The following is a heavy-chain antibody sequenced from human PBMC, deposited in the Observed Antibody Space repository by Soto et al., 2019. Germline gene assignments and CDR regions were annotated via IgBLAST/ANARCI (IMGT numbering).Heavy chain of an antibody. CDR1: GFTFSSYG. CDR2: ISYDGSNK. J-gene: IGHJ6*02. CDR3: AKDLPYNGMDV. V-gene: IGHV3-30*18. Sequence: PVGSLRLSCAASGFTFSSYGMHWVRQAPGKGLEWVAVISYDGSNKYYADSVKGRFTISRDNSKNTLYLQMNSLRAEDTAVYYGAKDLPYNGMDVWGQGTTVTVSS.